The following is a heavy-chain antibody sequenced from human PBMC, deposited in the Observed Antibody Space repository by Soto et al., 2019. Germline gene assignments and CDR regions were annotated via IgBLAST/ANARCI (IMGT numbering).Heavy chain of an antibody. CDR2: IYHSGST. J-gene: IGHJ4*02. Sequence: QVQLQESGPRLVEASQTLSLTCTVSNASITSSGYYWSWVRQPPGKRLEWIGYIYHSGSTFYSPSLQSRLTMSVDTSKNQFSLTLRSVTAADTAVYHCARMSGTYYVPYYWGQGTLVTVSS. CDR1: NASITSSGYY. CDR3: ARMSGTYYVPYY. V-gene: IGHV4-31*03. D-gene: IGHD1-26*01.